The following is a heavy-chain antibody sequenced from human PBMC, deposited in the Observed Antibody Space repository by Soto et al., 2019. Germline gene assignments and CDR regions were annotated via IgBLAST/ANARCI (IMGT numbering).Heavy chain of an antibody. CDR3: ARGDYGDYFDY. CDR2: TSYDGSNK. J-gene: IGHJ4*02. CDR1: GFTFSSYA. Sequence: QVQLVEPGGGVVQPGRSLRLSCAASGFTFSSYAMHWVRQAPGKGLEWVAVTSYDGSNKYYADSVKGRFTISRDNSKNTLYLQMNSLRAEDTAVYYCARGDYGDYFDYWGQGTLVTVSS. D-gene: IGHD4-17*01. V-gene: IGHV3-30-3*01.